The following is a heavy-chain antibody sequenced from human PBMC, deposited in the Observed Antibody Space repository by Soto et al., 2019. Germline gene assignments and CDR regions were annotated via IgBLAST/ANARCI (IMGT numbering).Heavy chain of an antibody. CDR3: ARARGVVPAATHHWFDP. Sequence: SVKVSCKASGGTFSSYAISWVRQAPGQGLEWMGGIIPIFGTANYAQKFQGRVTITADESTSTAYMELSSLRSEDTAVYYCARARGVVPAATHHWFDPWGQGTLVTVSS. CDR2: IIPIFGTA. D-gene: IGHD2-2*01. CDR1: GGTFSSYA. V-gene: IGHV1-69*13. J-gene: IGHJ5*02.